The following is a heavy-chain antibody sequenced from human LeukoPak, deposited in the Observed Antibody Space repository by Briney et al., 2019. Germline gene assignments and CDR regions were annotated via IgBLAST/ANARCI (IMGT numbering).Heavy chain of an antibody. D-gene: IGHD6-19*01. Sequence: GGSLRLSCAASGFTFSSYDMHWVRQATGKGLEWVSVIGTAGDTYYPGSVKGRFTISRENAKNSLYLQMNSLRAGDTAVYYCARHLPSSGGYDYWGQGTLVTVSS. CDR2: IGTAGDT. V-gene: IGHV3-13*01. CDR3: ARHLPSSGGYDY. J-gene: IGHJ4*02. CDR1: GFTFSSYD.